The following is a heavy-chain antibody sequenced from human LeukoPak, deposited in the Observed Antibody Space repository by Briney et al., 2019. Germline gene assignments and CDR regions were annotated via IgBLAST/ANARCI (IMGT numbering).Heavy chain of an antibody. Sequence: GGSLRLSCAASGFTFSSYSMTWFRQAPGKGLEWVSSISSSSSYIYYADSVKGRFTISRDDAKNSLYLQMNSLRAEDTAVYYCARSRTTDYWGQGTLVTVSS. CDR2: ISSSSSYI. CDR1: GFTFSSYS. D-gene: IGHD4-17*01. CDR3: ARSRTTDY. V-gene: IGHV3-21*01. J-gene: IGHJ4*02.